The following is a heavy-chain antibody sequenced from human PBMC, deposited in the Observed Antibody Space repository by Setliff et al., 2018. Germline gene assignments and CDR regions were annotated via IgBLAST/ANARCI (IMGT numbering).Heavy chain of an antibody. CDR1: GFTFVNYW. CDR2: INGDGSST. CDR3: ARGGDYCGGECYIPPPDSY. Sequence: GGSLRLSCAASGFTFVNYWMHWVRQAPGKGLVWVSRINGDGSSTSYADSVKGRFTISRDISKNTLYLQMNSLRPEDTAVYYCARGGDYCGGECYIPPPDSYWGQGTLVTVSS. V-gene: IGHV3-74*01. D-gene: IGHD2-21*01. J-gene: IGHJ4*02.